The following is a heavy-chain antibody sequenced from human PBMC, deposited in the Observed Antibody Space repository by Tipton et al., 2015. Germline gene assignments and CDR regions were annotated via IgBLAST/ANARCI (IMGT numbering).Heavy chain of an antibody. Sequence: SLRLSCAASGFTFSTSWMNWVRQAPGKGLEWVANIKQDGSEKYYVDSVKGRFTISRDNAKNSLYLQMSSLRAEDTAVYYCVRVGITGGDYFDSWGQGILVSVSS. CDR3: VRVGITGGDYFDS. CDR2: IKQDGSEK. D-gene: IGHD1-20*01. J-gene: IGHJ4*02. CDR1: GFTFSTSW. V-gene: IGHV3-7*01.